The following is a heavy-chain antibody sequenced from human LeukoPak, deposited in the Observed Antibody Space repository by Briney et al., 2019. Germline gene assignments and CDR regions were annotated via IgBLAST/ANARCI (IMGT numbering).Heavy chain of an antibody. J-gene: IGHJ4*02. V-gene: IGHV3-33*01. CDR2: IWYDGSNK. CDR1: GFTFSRYG. CDR3: ARDQAAHRYCSSTSCYLFDY. Sequence: GRSLRLSCAASGFTFSRYGMHWVRQAPGKGLEWVAVIWYDGSNKYYADSVKGRFTISRDSSKNTLYLQMNSLRAEDTAVYYCARDQAAHRYCSSTSCYLFDYWGQGTLVTVSS. D-gene: IGHD2-2*01.